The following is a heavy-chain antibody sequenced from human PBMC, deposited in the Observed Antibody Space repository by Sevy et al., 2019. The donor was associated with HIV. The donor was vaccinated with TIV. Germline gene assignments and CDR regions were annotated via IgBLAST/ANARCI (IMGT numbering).Heavy chain of an antibody. V-gene: IGHV3-74*01. D-gene: IGHD2-21*02. CDR2: INSDGSST. Sequence: GGCLRLSCAASGFTFSSYWMHWVRQAPGKGLVWVSRINSDGSSTSYADSVKGRFTISRDNAKNTLYLQMNSLRAEDTAVYYCARDFYCGGDCRWGMDVWGQGTTVTVSS. J-gene: IGHJ6*02. CDR3: ARDFYCGGDCRWGMDV. CDR1: GFTFSSYW.